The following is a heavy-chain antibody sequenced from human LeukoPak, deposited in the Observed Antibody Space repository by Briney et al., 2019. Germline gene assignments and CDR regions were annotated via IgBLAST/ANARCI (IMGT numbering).Heavy chain of an antibody. D-gene: IGHD2-15*01. CDR3: ARDRSIEVTVVAAIWFDP. CDR2: IIPIFGTA. J-gene: IGHJ5*02. Sequence: SVKVSCKASGGTFSSHAISWVRQAPGQGLEWMGGIIPIFGTANYAQKFQDRVTITADKSTSTAYMELSSLRSEDTAVYYCARDRSIEVTVVAAIWFDPWGQGTLVTVSS. V-gene: IGHV1-69*06. CDR1: GGTFSSHA.